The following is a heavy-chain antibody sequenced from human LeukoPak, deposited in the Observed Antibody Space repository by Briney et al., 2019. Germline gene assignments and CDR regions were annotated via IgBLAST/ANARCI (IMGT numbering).Heavy chain of an antibody. CDR3: AKRGPVTGTKYFDY. J-gene: IGHJ4*02. D-gene: IGHD6-19*01. Sequence: GGSLRLSCAASQFIFSTYAMSWVRQAPGKGLEWVSGISDNGGTVYYADSVKGRFTISRDNSKNTLYLQMNSLRVEDTAVYYCAKRGPVTGTKYFDYWGQGTLVTVSS. CDR2: ISDNGGTV. V-gene: IGHV3-23*01. CDR1: QFIFSTYA.